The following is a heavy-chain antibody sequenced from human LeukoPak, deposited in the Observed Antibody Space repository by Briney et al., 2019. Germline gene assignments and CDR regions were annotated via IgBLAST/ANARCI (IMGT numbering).Heavy chain of an antibody. V-gene: IGHV3-23*01. D-gene: IGHD4-17*01. J-gene: IGHJ3*02. CDR1: GFTFSRFA. CDR3: ASRYIYGDFGRLDAFDI. Sequence: GGSLRLSCAVSGFTFSRFAMSWVRQAPGQGLDWVSSISNSGDKTFYADSVKGRFTISRDNSKNTLYLQMNSQRAEDTAVYYCASRYIYGDFGRLDAFDIWGQGTMVTVS. CDR2: ISNSGDKT.